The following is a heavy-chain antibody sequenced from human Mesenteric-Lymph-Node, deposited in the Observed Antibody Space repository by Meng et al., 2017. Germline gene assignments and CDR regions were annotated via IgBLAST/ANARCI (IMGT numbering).Heavy chain of an antibody. Sequence: QVQLVQYGAEVTKPGASVKVSCKASGYTFSDHYIHWVRQAPGQGLEWMGRINPINGATNHAQKFQGRVTMTRDTSISTAYMELTRLKSDDTAVYFCARITGTYLANWGQGTLVTVSS. V-gene: IGHV1-2*06. CDR2: INPINGAT. J-gene: IGHJ4*02. CDR1: GYTFSDHY. D-gene: IGHD1-26*01. CDR3: ARITGTYLAN.